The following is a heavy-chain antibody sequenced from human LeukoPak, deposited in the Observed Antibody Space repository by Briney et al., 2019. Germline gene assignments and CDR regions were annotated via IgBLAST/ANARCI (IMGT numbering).Heavy chain of an antibody. Sequence: PGGSLRLSCAASGFTFSSYGMHWVRQAPGKGLEWVAVIWYDGSNKYYADSVKGRSAISRDNSKNTLYLQMNSLRAEDTAVYYCARDRSRRQQLVLGYWGQGTLVTVSS. J-gene: IGHJ4*02. CDR3: ARDRSRRQQLVLGY. CDR1: GFTFSSYG. D-gene: IGHD6-13*01. V-gene: IGHV3-33*01. CDR2: IWYDGSNK.